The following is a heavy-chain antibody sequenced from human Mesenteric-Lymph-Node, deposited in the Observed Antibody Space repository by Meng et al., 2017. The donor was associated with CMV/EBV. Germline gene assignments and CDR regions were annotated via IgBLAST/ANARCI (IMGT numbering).Heavy chain of an antibody. D-gene: IGHD6-13*01. CDR3: ARDLGSSSWPYYFDY. Sequence: GGSPRLSCAASGFSFDDYAMHWIRQAPGKGLEWVSYISSSGSTIYYADSVKGRFTISRDNAKNSLYLQMNSLRAEDTAVYYCARDLGSSSWPYYFDYWGQGTLVTVSS. CDR2: ISSSGSTI. CDR1: GFSFDDYA. V-gene: IGHV3-11*01. J-gene: IGHJ4*02.